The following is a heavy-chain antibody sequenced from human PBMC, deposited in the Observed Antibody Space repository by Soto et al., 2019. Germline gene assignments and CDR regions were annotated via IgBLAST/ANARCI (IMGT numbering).Heavy chain of an antibody. CDR3: ATGRYGSGSYYNWQLLDY. V-gene: IGHV1-24*01. CDR2: FDPEDGET. J-gene: IGHJ4*02. Sequence: GASVKVSCKVSGYTLTELSMHWVRQAPGKGLEWMGGFDPEDGETIYAQKFQGRVTMTEDTSTDTAYMELSSLRSEDTAVYYCATGRYGSGSYYNWQLLDYWGQGTLVTSPQ. D-gene: IGHD3-10*01. CDR1: GYTLTELS.